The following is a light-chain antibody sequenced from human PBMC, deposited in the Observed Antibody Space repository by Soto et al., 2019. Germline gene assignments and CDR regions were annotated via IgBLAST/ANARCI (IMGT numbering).Light chain of an antibody. Sequence: EIVLTQSPAILSLSPGERATLSCRASQSVSSNLAWYQQKPGQTPRLLIYGASTRATGIPTRFSGSGSGTEFTLTITSLQSEDFAVYYCQHYSDWPPYTFGQGTSLEIK. CDR3: QHYSDWPPYT. CDR2: GAS. V-gene: IGKV3-15*01. J-gene: IGKJ2*01. CDR1: QSVSSN.